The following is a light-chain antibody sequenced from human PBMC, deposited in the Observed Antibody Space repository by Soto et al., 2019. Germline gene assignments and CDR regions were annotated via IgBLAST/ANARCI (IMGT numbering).Light chain of an antibody. CDR3: QQYDRSWT. V-gene: IGKV3-20*01. CDR2: GAS. J-gene: IGKJ1*01. CDR1: QSVSHNY. Sequence: EIVLTQSPGTLSLSPGERATLSCRASQSVSHNYLAWYQQKPDQSPTLLIYGASSRATGIPDRFSGSGSGTDFILTISRLEPEDFAVYYCQQYDRSWTFGQGTKVEIK.